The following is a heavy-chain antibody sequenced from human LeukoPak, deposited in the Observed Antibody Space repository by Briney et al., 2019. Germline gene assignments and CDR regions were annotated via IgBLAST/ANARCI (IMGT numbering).Heavy chain of an antibody. CDR1: GYTFTSYD. J-gene: IGHJ4*02. Sequence: ASVKVSCKASGYTFTSYDINWVRQATGQGLEWMGWMNPNSGNTGYAQKFQGRVTMTRNTSIGTAYVELSSLRSEDTAVYYCASGDSSSPGGDYWGQGTLVTVSS. CDR2: MNPNSGNT. CDR3: ASGDSSSPGGDY. D-gene: IGHD6-6*01. V-gene: IGHV1-8*01.